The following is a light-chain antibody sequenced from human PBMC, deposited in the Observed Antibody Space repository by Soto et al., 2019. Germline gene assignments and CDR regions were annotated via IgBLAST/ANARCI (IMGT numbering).Light chain of an antibody. CDR3: YSSRSSSSTFDV. Sequence: QSALTQPASVSGSPGQSITISCAGTSSDIGGSNYVFWYQQHPGKAPKLMIYGVSNRPSGVSNRLSGSKSGNTASLTISGLQAEDEADYFCYSSRSSSSTFDVFGTGTKVTVL. CDR2: GVS. J-gene: IGLJ1*01. V-gene: IGLV2-14*03. CDR1: SSDIGGSNY.